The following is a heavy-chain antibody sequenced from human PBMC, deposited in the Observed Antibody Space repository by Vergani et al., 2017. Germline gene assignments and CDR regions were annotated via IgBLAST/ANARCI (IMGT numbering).Heavy chain of an antibody. J-gene: IGHJ3*02. CDR1: GGTFSSYA. V-gene: IGHV1-69*04. CDR3: AADPVWGDSSGYYSSSAVDI. CDR2: IIPILGIA. D-gene: IGHD3-22*01. Sequence: QVQLVQSGAEVKKPGSSVKVSCKASGGTFSSYAISWVRQAPGQGLEWMGRIIPILGIANYAQKFQGRVTITADKSTSTAYMELSSLRSEDTAVYYCAADPVWGDSSGYYSSSAVDIWGQGTMVTVSS.